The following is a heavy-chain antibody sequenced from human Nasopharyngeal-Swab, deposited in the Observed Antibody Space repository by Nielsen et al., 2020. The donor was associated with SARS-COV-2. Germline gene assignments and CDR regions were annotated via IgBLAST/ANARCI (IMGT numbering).Heavy chain of an antibody. D-gene: IGHD3-22*01. V-gene: IGHV3-30-3*01. CDR1: GFTFSSYA. CDR3: ARGPGYYYDSSGSFPVY. CDR2: ISYDGSNK. J-gene: IGHJ4*02. Sequence: GGSLRLSCAVSGFTFSSYAMHWVRQAPGKGLEWVAVISYDGSNKYYADSVKGRFTISRDNSKNTLYLQMNSLRAEDTAVYYCARGPGYYYDSSGSFPVYWGQGTLVTVSS.